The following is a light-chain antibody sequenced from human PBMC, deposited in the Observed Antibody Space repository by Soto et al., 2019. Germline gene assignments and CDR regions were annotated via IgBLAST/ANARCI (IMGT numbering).Light chain of an antibody. V-gene: IGLV2-8*01. CDR3: SSYAGSSNV. CDR2: AVN. CDR1: RSDVGGYNY. J-gene: IGLJ1*01. Sequence: QSVLAQPPSASGSPGQSVAISCTGTRSDVGGYNYVSWYQQHPGKAPKLMIYAVNKRPSGVPDRFSGSTSGNTASLTVSGLQAEDEADYYYSSYAGSSNVIGTGTRSPS.